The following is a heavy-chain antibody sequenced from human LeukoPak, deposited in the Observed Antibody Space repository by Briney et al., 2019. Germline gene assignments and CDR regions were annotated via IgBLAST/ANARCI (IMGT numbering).Heavy chain of an antibody. CDR1: GFTFDDYA. Sequence: GGFLRLSCAASGFTFDDYAMHWVRQAPGKGLEWVSGISWNSGSIGYADSVKGRFTISRDNAKNSLYLQMNSLRAEDTALYYCAKDKMATIGDFYAFDIWGQGTMVTVSS. V-gene: IGHV3-9*01. D-gene: IGHD5-24*01. J-gene: IGHJ3*02. CDR2: ISWNSGSI. CDR3: AKDKMATIGDFYAFDI.